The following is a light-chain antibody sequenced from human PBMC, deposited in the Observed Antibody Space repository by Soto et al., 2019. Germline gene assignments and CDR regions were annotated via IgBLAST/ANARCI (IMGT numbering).Light chain of an antibody. V-gene: IGLV2-14*03. CDR2: DVS. J-gene: IGLJ1*01. CDR1: SSDVGGYNY. CDR3: CSYTSSSTPWV. Sequence: ALTQPASVSGSPGQSITISCTGTSSDVGGYNYVSWYQQHPGKAPKLMIYDVSDRPSGVSNRFSASKSGNTASLTISGLQAEDEADYYCCSYTSSSTPWVFGTGTKVTVL.